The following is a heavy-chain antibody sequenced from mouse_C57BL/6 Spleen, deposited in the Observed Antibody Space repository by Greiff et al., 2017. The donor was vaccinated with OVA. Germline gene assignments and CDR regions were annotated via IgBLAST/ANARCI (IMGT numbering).Heavy chain of an antibody. D-gene: IGHD2-5*01. CDR2: INPGSGGT. V-gene: IGHV1-54*01. CDR1: GYAFTNYL. Sequence: VKLMESGAELVRPGTSVKVSCKASGYAFTNYLIEWVKQRPGKGLEWIGVINPGSGGTNYNEKFKGKATLTADKSSSTAYMQLSSLTSEDSAVYFCARSYSNYRFAYWGQGTLVTVSA. J-gene: IGHJ3*01. CDR3: ARSYSNYRFAY.